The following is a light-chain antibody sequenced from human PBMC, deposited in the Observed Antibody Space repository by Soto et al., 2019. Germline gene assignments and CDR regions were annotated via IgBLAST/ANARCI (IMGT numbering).Light chain of an antibody. CDR1: QSVSSN. CDR3: QQYHIWPSIT. Sequence: EIVMTQSPATLSVSPGERATLSCRASQSVSSNLAWYQQKPGQAPRLLIYGAPTRATGIPARFSGSGSGTEFTLTISSLQSEDFAVYYCQQYHIWPSITFGQGTRLE. J-gene: IGKJ5*01. V-gene: IGKV3-15*01. CDR2: GAP.